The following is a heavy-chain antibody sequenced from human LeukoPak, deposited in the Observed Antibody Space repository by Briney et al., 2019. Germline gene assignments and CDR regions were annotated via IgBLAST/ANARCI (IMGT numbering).Heavy chain of an antibody. J-gene: IGHJ3*02. CDR3: ARDVLAAGATGTFDI. D-gene: IGHD1-14*01. Sequence: AGGSLRLSCAASTFTFSNYWMSWVRQAPGKGLEWVANIKQDGSEKYYVDSVKGRFTISRDNAKTSLYLQMNNLRAEDTAVYYCARDVLAAGATGTFDIWGQGTMVTVSS. CDR1: TFTFSNYW. V-gene: IGHV3-7*03. CDR2: IKQDGSEK.